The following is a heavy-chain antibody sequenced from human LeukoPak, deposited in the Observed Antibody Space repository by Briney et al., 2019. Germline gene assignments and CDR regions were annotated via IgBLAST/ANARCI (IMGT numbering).Heavy chain of an antibody. V-gene: IGHV4-31*03. Sequence: SETLSLTCTVSGGSISSGGYYWSWIRQHPGKGLEWIGYIYYSGSTYYNPSLKSRVTISVDTSKNQFSLKLSSVTAADTAVYYCARDGGVMVRGVIWGQGTLVTVSS. D-gene: IGHD3-10*01. CDR2: IYYSGST. CDR1: GGSISSGGYY. J-gene: IGHJ4*02. CDR3: ARDGGVMVRGVI.